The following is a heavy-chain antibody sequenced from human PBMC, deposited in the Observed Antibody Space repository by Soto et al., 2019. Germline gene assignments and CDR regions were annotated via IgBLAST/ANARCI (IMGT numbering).Heavy chain of an antibody. J-gene: IGHJ6*02. CDR3: ARDRDTAGMDV. CDR2: ISYDGSNK. V-gene: IGHV3-30-3*01. D-gene: IGHD5-18*01. CDR1: GFTFSSYA. Sequence: GGSLRLSCAASGFTFSSYAMHWVRQAPGKGLEWVAVISYDGSNKYYADSVKGRFTISRDNSKNTLYLQMNSLRAEDTAVYYCARDRDTAGMDVWGQGTTVTVSS.